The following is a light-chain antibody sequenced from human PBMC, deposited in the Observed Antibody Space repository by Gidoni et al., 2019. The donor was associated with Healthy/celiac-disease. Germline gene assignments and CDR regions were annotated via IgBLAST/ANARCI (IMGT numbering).Light chain of an antibody. CDR2: AAS. CDR1: QSISNY. CDR3: QQSYSTPS. Sequence: DIQMTQSPSSLSASVGDRVTITCRAGQSISNYLNWYQQKPRKAPKLLIYAASSLQSGVPSRFSGSGSGTDFTLTISSLQPEDFATYYCQQSYSTPSFGQGTKLEIK. J-gene: IGKJ2*01. V-gene: IGKV1-39*01.